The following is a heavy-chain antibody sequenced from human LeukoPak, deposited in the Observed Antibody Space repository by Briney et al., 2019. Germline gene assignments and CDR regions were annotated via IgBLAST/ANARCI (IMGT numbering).Heavy chain of an antibody. D-gene: IGHD5-24*01. CDR1: GFTFSTYE. V-gene: IGHV3-48*03. CDR2: ISSSGSTI. Sequence: GGSLRLSCAASGFTFSTYEMHWVRQAPGKGLEWLSYISSSGSTIHYADSAKGRFTISRDNAKNSLFLQMNSLRAEDTAVYYCAREMGLVEMSTLILGGAFDIWGQGTAATVSS. J-gene: IGHJ3*02. CDR3: AREMGLVEMSTLILGGAFDI.